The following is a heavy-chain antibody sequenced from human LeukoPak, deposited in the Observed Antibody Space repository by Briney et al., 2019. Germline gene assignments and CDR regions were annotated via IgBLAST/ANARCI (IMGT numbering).Heavy chain of an antibody. CDR2: ISGSGGST. CDR3: AKNVFPKYCSSTSCYSWFDP. CDR1: GFTFSSYA. V-gene: IGHV3-23*01. D-gene: IGHD2-2*01. Sequence: GGSLRLSCAASGFTFSSYAMSWVRQAPGKGLEWVSAISGSGGSTYYADSVKGRFTISRDNSKSTLYLQMNSLRAEDTAVYYGAKNVFPKYCSSTSCYSWFDPWGQGTLVTVSS. J-gene: IGHJ5*02.